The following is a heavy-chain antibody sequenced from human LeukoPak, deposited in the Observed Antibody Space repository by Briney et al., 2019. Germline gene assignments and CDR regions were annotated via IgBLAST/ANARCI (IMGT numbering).Heavy chain of an antibody. D-gene: IGHD6-13*01. CDR2: ISAYNGNT. Sequence: ASVKVSCKASGYTFTSYGISWVRQAPGQGLEWMGWISAYNGNTNYAQKLQGRVTMTTDTSTSTAYMELRSLRSDDPAVYYCARDSVPTTTYSSSQWSLFAYWGHGTLVTGSS. CDR3: ARDSVPTTTYSSSQWSLFAY. V-gene: IGHV1-18*01. CDR1: GYTFTSYG. J-gene: IGHJ4*01.